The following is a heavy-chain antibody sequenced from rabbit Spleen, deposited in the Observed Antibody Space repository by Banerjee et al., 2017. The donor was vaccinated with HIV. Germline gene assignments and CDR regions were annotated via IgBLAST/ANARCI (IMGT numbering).Heavy chain of an antibody. CDR1: GFSFSSSDY. V-gene: IGHV1S43*01. CDR3: VRDRANIGSYFAL. CDR2: IDPLFGST. D-gene: IGHD5-1*01. Sequence: QSLEESGGGLVQPEGSLALTCKASGFSFSSSDYICWVRQAPGKGLEWIGYIDPLFGSTYYASWVNGRFTISRDTNENTVSLKMTSLTAADTATYFCVRDRANIGSYFALWGQGTLVTVS. J-gene: IGHJ3*01.